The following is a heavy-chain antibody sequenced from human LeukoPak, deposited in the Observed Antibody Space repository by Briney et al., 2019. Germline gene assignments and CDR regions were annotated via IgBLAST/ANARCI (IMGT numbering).Heavy chain of an antibody. Sequence: PGGSLRLSCAASGFTFDDYAMHWVRQAPGKGLEWVSGISWNSGSIGYADSVKGRFTISRDNAKNSLYLQMNSLRAEDTALYYCAKDMEWELRNAFDIWGQGTMVTVSS. J-gene: IGHJ3*02. D-gene: IGHD1-26*01. CDR3: AKDMEWELRNAFDI. CDR1: GFTFDDYA. V-gene: IGHV3-9*01. CDR2: ISWNSGSI.